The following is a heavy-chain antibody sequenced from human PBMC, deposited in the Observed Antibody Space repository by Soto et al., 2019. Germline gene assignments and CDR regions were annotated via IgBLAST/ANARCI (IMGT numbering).Heavy chain of an antibody. D-gene: IGHD3-9*01. CDR1: GFTFSSYG. CDR3: AKGDILTGYPFLDY. J-gene: IGHJ4*02. V-gene: IGHV3-30*18. Sequence: ESGGGVVQPGRSLRLSCAASGFTFSSYGMHWVRQAPGKGLEWVAVISYDGSNKYYADSVKGRFTISRDNSKNTLYLQMNSLRAEDTAVYYCAKGDILTGYPFLDYWGQGTLVTVSS. CDR2: ISYDGSNK.